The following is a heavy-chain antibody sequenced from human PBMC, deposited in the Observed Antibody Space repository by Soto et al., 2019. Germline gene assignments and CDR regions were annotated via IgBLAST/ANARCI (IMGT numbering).Heavy chain of an antibody. CDR1: GFTFSDHY. J-gene: IGHJ4*02. V-gene: IGHV3-72*01. Sequence: PGGSLRLSCAASGFTFSDHYMDWVRQSPGKGLEWVGRSRNKARSYTTDYAASVKGRFTISRDDSKSSVYLQMNSLKTEDTAVYYCGRGLATTGFYYWGQGIVVPVSS. CDR3: GRGLATTGFYY. CDR2: SRNKARSYTT. D-gene: IGHD5-12*01.